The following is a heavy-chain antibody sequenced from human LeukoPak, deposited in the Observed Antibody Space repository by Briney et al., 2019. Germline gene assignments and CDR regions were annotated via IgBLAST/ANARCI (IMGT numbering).Heavy chain of an antibody. V-gene: IGHV2-5*02. CDR2: IYWDDDK. CDR3: THRRNDSSAVRSAAFDV. J-gene: IGHJ3*01. D-gene: IGHD3-22*01. CDR1: GFSLSTSGVG. Sequence: SGPALVNPTQTLTLTRTFSGFSLSTSGVGVGWIRQPQGKAPEWLALIYWDDDKRYSPSLKSSVSITKDTSKTQVVLKMTNMDPVDTATYYCTHRRNDSSAVRSAAFDVWGQGTMVTVSS.